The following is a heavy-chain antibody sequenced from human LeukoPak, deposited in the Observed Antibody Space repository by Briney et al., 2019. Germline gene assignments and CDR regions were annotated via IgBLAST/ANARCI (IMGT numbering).Heavy chain of an antibody. CDR1: GGSFSGYY. CDR2: INHSGST. D-gene: IGHD6-13*01. J-gene: IGHJ4*02. CDR3: ARLPPYSSSWYFDY. Sequence: SETLSLTCAVYGGSFSGYYWSWIRQPPGKGLEWIGEINHSGSTNYNPSLKSRVTMSVDTSNNHFSLLLSSVTAADTAVYYCARLPPYSSSWYFDYWGQGTLVTVSS. V-gene: IGHV4-34*01.